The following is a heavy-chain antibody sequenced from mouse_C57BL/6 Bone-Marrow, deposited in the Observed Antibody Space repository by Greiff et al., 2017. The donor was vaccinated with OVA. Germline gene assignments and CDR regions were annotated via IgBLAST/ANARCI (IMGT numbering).Heavy chain of an antibody. CDR1: GFTFSDYY. D-gene: IGHD1-1*01. CDR3: ARPDGSSLFAY. J-gene: IGHJ3*01. V-gene: IGHV5-12*01. CDR2: ISNGGGST. Sequence: EVKLMESGGGLVQPGGSLKLSCAASGFTFSDYYMYWVRQTPEKRLEWVAYISNGGGSTYYPDTVKGRFTISRDNAKNTLYLQMSRLKSEDTAMYYCARPDGSSLFAYWGQGTLVTVSA.